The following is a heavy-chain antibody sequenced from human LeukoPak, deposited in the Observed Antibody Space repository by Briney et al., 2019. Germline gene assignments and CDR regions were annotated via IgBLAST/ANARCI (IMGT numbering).Heavy chain of an antibody. V-gene: IGHV3-23*01. Sequence: GGSLRLSCAASGFTLSTYAMNWVRQAPGKGLEWVSAISSSGGSPYYADSVNGRFTISRDNSKNTLYLQMNSLRAEDTALYYCAKDQALSLSSSRALDYWGQGTLVTVSS. D-gene: IGHD2-2*01. CDR3: AKDQALSLSSSRALDY. CDR2: ISSSGGSP. J-gene: IGHJ4*02. CDR1: GFTLSTYA.